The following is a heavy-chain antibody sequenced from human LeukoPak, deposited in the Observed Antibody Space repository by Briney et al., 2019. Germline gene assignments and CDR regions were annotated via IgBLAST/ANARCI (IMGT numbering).Heavy chain of an antibody. CDR1: GFTFSSYS. Sequence: PGGSLRLSCAASGFTFSSYSMNWVRQAPGKGLEWVAVISYDGSNKYYADSVKGRFTISRDNSKNTLYLQMNSLRTDDTAVYYCARYGVGATHFDYWGQGTLVTVSS. D-gene: IGHD1-26*01. V-gene: IGHV3-30*03. J-gene: IGHJ4*02. CDR2: ISYDGSNK. CDR3: ARYGVGATHFDY.